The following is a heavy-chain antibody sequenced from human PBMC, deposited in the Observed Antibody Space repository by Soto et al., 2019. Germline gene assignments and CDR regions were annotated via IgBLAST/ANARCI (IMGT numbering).Heavy chain of an antibody. D-gene: IGHD6-19*01. Sequence: GGSLRLSCAASGFAFSSYGMHWVRQAPGKGLEWVAVISSDGSNKYYTDSVKGRFTISRDNSKDTLYLQMNSLRGEDTAVYYCAKDLPKGAVARPADYWGQGTLVSVSS. V-gene: IGHV3-30*18. CDR2: ISSDGSNK. CDR1: GFAFSSYG. CDR3: AKDLPKGAVARPADY. J-gene: IGHJ4*02.